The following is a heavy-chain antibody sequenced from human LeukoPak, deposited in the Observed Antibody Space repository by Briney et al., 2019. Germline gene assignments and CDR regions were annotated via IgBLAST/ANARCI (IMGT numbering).Heavy chain of an antibody. D-gene: IGHD3-22*01. CDR3: AKDWNSSGYIDAFDI. V-gene: IGHV3-23*01. J-gene: IGHJ3*02. CDR1: GFTFSTYC. CDR2: ISGSGGST. Sequence: GGSLRLSCAASGFTFSTYCMHWVRQAPGKGPMWVSAISGSGGSTYYADSVKGRFTISRDNSKNTLYLQMNSLRAEDTAVYYCAKDWNSSGYIDAFDIWGQGTMVTVSS.